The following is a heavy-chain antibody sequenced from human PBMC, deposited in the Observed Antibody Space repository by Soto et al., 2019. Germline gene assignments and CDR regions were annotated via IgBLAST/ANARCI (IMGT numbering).Heavy chain of an antibody. CDR3: ARHAYYYDSSGYSILGAFDI. Sequence: SETRSLTCTVAGGSISSSSYYWGWIRQTPGKGLEWIWGIYYSGSTYSTPSLKSRVTISVDTSKNQFSLKLSSVTAADTTVYYCARHAYYYDSSGYSILGAFDIWGQGTMVTVSS. CDR2: IYYSGST. D-gene: IGHD3-22*01. J-gene: IGHJ3*02. CDR1: GGSISSSSYY. V-gene: IGHV4-39*01.